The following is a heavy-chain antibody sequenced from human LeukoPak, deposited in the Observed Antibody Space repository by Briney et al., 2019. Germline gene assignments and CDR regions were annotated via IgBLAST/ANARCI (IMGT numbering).Heavy chain of an antibody. CDR2: VSYTGST. J-gene: IGHJ4*02. CDR3: ARLRRGSSWYYFDY. Sequence: SGTLSLTCNVSGDSMSGHYWGWIRQPPGKGLEYIGYVSYTGSTNSNPSLKSRLTISIDTSKIQFSLRLRSVTAADSALYYCARLRRGSSWYYFDYWGQGTLVTDSS. CDR1: GDSMSGHY. V-gene: IGHV4-59*11. D-gene: IGHD6-13*01.